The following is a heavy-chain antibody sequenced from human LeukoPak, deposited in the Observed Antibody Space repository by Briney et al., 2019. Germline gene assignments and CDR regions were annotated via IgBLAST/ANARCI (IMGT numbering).Heavy chain of an antibody. D-gene: IGHD1-1*01. Sequence: PGGSLRLSCAASGFNFINFPMTWFRQAPGKGLEWVSFIGANGDTNYAESAKDRFTISRDNPKRTLFLEMHSLRVADTAVCYCAXWNRXANRXFFDWGXGTLVVVAS. V-gene: IGHV3-23*01. J-gene: IGHJ4*02. CDR2: IGANGDT. CDR3: AXWNRXANRXFFD. CDR1: GFNFINFP.